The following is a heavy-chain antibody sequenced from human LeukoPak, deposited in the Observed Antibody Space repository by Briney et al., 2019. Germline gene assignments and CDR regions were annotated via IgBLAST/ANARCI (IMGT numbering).Heavy chain of an antibody. CDR3: GRGGEMATINY. Sequence: ASVKVSCKASGYTFTSYAMHWVRQAPGQRLEWMGWINAGNGNTKYSQKFQGRVTITRDTSASTAYMELSSLRSEDTAVYYCGRGGEMATINYWGQGTLVTVSS. J-gene: IGHJ4*02. CDR2: INAGNGNT. V-gene: IGHV1-3*01. D-gene: IGHD5-24*01. CDR1: GYTFTSYA.